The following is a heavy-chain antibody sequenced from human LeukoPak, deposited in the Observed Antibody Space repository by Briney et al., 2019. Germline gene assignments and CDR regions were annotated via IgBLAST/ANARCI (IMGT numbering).Heavy chain of an antibody. V-gene: IGHV1-8*03. D-gene: IGHD3-22*01. CDR3: ARGFSSGYYPHDAFDI. J-gene: IGHJ3*02. CDR2: MNPNSGNT. Sequence: GASVKVSCKASGYTFTSYDINWVRQATGQGLEWMGWMNPNSGNTGYAQKFQGRVTITRNTSISTAYMELSSLRSEDTAVYYCARGFSSGYYPHDAFDIWGQGTMVTVSS. CDR1: GYTFTSYD.